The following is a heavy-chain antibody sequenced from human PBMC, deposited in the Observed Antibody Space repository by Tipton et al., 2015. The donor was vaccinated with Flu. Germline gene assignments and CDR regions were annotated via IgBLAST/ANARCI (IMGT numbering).Heavy chain of an antibody. Sequence: LRLSCAVSGGSISNNNYYWGWIRQPPGKGLEWIGSIYYSGSSFYNPSLKSRVTMSVDTSKNQFSLKLTSVTAADTAVYFCARQGYCSGASCYRWYYYYMDVWGRGITVTVSS. CDR1: GGSISNNNYY. CDR3: ARQGYCSGASCYRWYYYYMDV. D-gene: IGHD2-2*02. CDR2: IYYSGSS. J-gene: IGHJ6*03. V-gene: IGHV4-39*01.